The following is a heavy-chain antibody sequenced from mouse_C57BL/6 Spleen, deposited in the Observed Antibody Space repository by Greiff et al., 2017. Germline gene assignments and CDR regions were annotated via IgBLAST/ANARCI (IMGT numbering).Heavy chain of an antibody. CDR3: ARSRGYGNYDYAMDY. CDR2: INPNNGGT. CDR1: GYTFTDYY. V-gene: IGHV1-26*01. Sequence: VQLQQSGPELVKPGASVKISCKASGYTFTDYYMNWVKQSHGKSLEWIGDINPNNGGTSYNQKFKGKATLTVDKSSSTAYMELRSLTSEDSAVYYCARSRGYGNYDYAMDYWGQGTSVTVSS. J-gene: IGHJ4*01. D-gene: IGHD2-10*02.